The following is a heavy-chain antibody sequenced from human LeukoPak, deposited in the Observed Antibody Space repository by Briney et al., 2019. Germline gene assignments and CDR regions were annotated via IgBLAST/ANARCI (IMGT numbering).Heavy chain of an antibody. CDR3: ARGMELVSTPFDH. CDR1: GGSISSSSYY. J-gene: IGHJ4*02. D-gene: IGHD5/OR15-5a*01. V-gene: IGHV4-39*07. Sequence: SETLSLTCTVSGGSISSSSYYWGWIRQPPGKGLEWIGSIYYSGSTYYNPSLKSRVTISVDTSKNQFSLKLTSVTAADTAVYYCARGMELVSTPFDHWGQGTLVTVSS. CDR2: IYYSGST.